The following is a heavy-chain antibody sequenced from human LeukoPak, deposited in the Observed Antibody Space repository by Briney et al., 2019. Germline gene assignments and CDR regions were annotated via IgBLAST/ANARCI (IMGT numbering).Heavy chain of an antibody. CDR3: ARELSHILTGYLYYMDV. V-gene: IGHV4-61*02. D-gene: IGHD3-9*01. J-gene: IGHJ6*03. CDR2: IYTSGST. CDR1: GGSISSGSYY. Sequence: SETLSLTCTVSGGSISSGSYYWSWIRQPAGKGLEWIGRIYTSGSTNYNPSLKSRVTISVDTSKNQFSLKLSSVTAADTAVYYCARELSHILTGYLYYMDVWGKGTTVTVSS.